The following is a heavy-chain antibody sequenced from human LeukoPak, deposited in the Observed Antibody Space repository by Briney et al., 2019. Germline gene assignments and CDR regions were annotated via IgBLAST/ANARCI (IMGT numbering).Heavy chain of an antibody. Sequence: SETLSLTCAVYGGSFSGYYWSWIRQPPGKGLEWIGEISHSGSTNYNPSLKSRVTISVDTSKNQFSLKLSSVTAADTAVYYCARGSDLVAARRGGFDYWGQGTLVTVSS. CDR1: GGSFSGYY. CDR2: ISHSGST. D-gene: IGHD6-6*01. J-gene: IGHJ4*02. CDR3: ARGSDLVAARRGGFDY. V-gene: IGHV4-34*01.